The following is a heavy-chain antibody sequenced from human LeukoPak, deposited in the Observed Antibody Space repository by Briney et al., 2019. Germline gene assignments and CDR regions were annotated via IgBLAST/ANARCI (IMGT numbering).Heavy chain of an antibody. CDR3: ARDLGSSSWTYYYGMDV. V-gene: IGHV1-46*01. Sequence: AASVKVSCKASGYIITNYHMHWVRQAPGQGLEWIGIINPSGGSTSYAQKFQGRVTRTRDTSTSTVYMVLSSLRSEDTAVYYCARDLGSSSWTYYYGMDVWGQGTTVTVSS. CDR2: INPSGGST. CDR1: GYIITNYH. D-gene: IGHD6-13*01. J-gene: IGHJ6*02.